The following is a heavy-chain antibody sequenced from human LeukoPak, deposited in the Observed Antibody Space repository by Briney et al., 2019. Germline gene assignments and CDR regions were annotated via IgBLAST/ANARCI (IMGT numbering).Heavy chain of an antibody. Sequence: SETLSLTCTVSGGSISSYYWSWIRQPPGKGLEWIGYIYYSGSTNYNPSLKSRVTISVDTSKNQFSLELSSVTAADTAVYYCARDYDLGAFDIWGQGTMVTVSS. CDR1: GGSISSYY. D-gene: IGHD3-3*01. V-gene: IGHV4-59*01. CDR2: IYYSGST. CDR3: ARDYDLGAFDI. J-gene: IGHJ3*02.